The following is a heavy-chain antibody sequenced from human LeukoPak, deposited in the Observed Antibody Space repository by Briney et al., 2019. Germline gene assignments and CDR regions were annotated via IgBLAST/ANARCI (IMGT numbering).Heavy chain of an antibody. CDR2: ISGSGGST. D-gene: IGHD6-13*01. CDR1: GFTFSTYA. J-gene: IGHJ4*02. Sequence: PGGSLRLSCAASGFTFSTYAMSWVRQAPGKGLEWVSAISGSGGSTYYADSVKGRFTISRDNSKNTLYLQMDGLRAEDTAVYYCARGDTYSSSWYGFHYWGQGTLVTVSS. CDR3: ARGDTYSSSWYGFHY. V-gene: IGHV3-23*01.